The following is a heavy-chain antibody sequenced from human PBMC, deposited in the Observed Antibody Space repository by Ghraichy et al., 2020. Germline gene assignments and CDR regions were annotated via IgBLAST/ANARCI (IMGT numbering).Heavy chain of an antibody. CDR2: IYYSGST. J-gene: IGHJ4*02. D-gene: IGHD5-18*01. CDR3: ARHRVGPGIQLWQWDDY. CDR1: GRERRRRRDD. Sequence: TLSLTCTVSGRERRRRRDDWGWIRQPPGKGLEWIGSIYYSGSTYYNPSLKSRVTISVDTSKNQFSLKLSSVTAADTAVYYCARHRVGPGIQLWQWDDYWGQGTLVTVSS. V-gene: IGHV4-39*01.